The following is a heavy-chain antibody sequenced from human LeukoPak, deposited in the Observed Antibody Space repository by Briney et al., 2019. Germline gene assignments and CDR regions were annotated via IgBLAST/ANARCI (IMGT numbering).Heavy chain of an antibody. V-gene: IGHV5-51*01. CDR1: GYSFPNYW. D-gene: IGHD5-12*01. CDR2: LYPGDSDT. Sequence: GESLKMSCKGSGYSFPNYWIGWVRQMPGKGLEWLGILYPGDSDTRYSPSFRGQVTISADKSISTAYLQWSSLKASDTAMYYCASRLRERFDSWGQGTLVTVSS. J-gene: IGHJ4*02. CDR3: ASRLRERFDS.